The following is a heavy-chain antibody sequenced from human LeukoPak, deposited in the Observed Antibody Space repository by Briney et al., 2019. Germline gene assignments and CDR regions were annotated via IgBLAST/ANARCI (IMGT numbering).Heavy chain of an antibody. J-gene: IGHJ5*02. D-gene: IGHD6-13*01. CDR1: GGTFSSYA. CDR2: IIPIFGTA. V-gene: IGHV1-69*13. Sequence: SVKVSCKASGGTFSSYAISWVRLAPGQGLEWMGGIIPIFGTANYAQKFQGRVTITADESTSTAYMELSSLRSEDTAVYYCARPVDGYSSSWYWFDPWGQGTLVTVSS. CDR3: ARPVDGYSSSWYWFDP.